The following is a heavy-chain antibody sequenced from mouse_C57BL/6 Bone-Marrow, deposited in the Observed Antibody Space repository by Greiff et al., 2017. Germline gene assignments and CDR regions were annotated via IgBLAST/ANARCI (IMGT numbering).Heavy chain of an antibody. V-gene: IGHV1-69*01. Sequence: QVQLQQSGAELVMPGASVKLSCKASGYTFTSYWMHWVKQRPGQGLEWIGEIDPPDSYTNYNQKFKGKSTLTVDKSSSTAYMQLSSLTSEDSAVYYCARSARAWFAYWGQGTLVTVSA. CDR3: ARSARAWFAY. CDR1: GYTFTSYW. CDR2: IDPPDSYT. J-gene: IGHJ3*01.